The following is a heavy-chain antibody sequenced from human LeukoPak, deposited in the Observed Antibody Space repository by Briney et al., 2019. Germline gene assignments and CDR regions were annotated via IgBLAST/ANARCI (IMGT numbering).Heavy chain of an antibody. CDR1: GGSFGGYY. V-gene: IGHV4-34*01. CDR2: INHSGST. D-gene: IGHD2-21*01. Sequence: PSETLSLTCAVYGGSFGGYYWSWIRQPPGKGLEWIGEINHSGSTNYNPSLKSRVTISVDTSKNQFPLKLSSVTAADTAVYYCARGADIVVVAYYSAFDYWGQGTLVTVSS. J-gene: IGHJ4*02. CDR3: ARGADIVVVAYYSAFDY.